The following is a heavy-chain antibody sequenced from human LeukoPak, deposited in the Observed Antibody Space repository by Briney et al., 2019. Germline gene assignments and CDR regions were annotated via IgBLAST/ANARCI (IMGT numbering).Heavy chain of an antibody. CDR3: AGGSGSYYNVLFGYYYYGMDV. V-gene: IGHV3-48*02. Sequence: GGSLRLSCAASGFTFSSYSMNWVRQAPGKGLEWVSYISSSSSTIYYADSVKGRFTISRDNAKNSLYLQMNSLRDEDTAVCYCAGGSGSYYNVLFGYYYYGMDVWGQGTTVTVSS. CDR2: ISSSSSTI. J-gene: IGHJ6*02. D-gene: IGHD3-10*01. CDR1: GFTFSSYS.